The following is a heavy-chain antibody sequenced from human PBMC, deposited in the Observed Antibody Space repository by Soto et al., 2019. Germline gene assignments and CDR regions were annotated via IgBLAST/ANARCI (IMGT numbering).Heavy chain of an antibody. CDR1: GGSFSGYY. J-gene: IGHJ4*02. D-gene: IGHD2-15*01. V-gene: IGHV4-34*01. Sequence: SETLSLTCAVYGGSFSGYYWTWIRQSPGKGLEWIGEINDSESTNNNPSLKSRVTVSIDTSKNQFSLKLTSVTAADTAMYYCARGVRSGGSCTLDYWGQGTLVTVS. CDR2: INDSEST. CDR3: ARGVRSGGSCTLDY.